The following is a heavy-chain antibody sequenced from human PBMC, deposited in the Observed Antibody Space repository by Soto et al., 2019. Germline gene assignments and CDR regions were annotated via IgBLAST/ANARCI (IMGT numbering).Heavy chain of an antibody. CDR1: GFDFSSSE. Sequence: GGSLRLSCAASGFDFSSSEMDWVRQAPGKGLEWVANIKSAGTITFYTDSVKGRFTISRDNVKNLLYLEMNSLRADDTALYYCVKEKTVMDSGYDAFHVWGLGTMVTVSS. V-gene: IGHV3-48*03. CDR2: IKSAGTIT. D-gene: IGHD5-12*01. J-gene: IGHJ3*01. CDR3: VKEKTVMDSGYDAFHV.